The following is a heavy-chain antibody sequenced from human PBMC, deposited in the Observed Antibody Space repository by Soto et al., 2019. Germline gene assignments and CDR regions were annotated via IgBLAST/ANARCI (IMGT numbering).Heavy chain of an antibody. CDR1: GFTFSSYG. Sequence: GGSLRLSCAASGFTFSSYGMHWVRQAPGKGLEWVAVIWYDGSNKYYADSVKGRFTISRDNSKNTLYLQMNSLRAEDTAVYYCARDQRYDILTGYWPRHYYGMDVWGQGTTVTVSS. J-gene: IGHJ6*02. CDR2: IWYDGSNK. CDR3: ARDQRYDILTGYWPRHYYGMDV. V-gene: IGHV3-33*01. D-gene: IGHD3-9*01.